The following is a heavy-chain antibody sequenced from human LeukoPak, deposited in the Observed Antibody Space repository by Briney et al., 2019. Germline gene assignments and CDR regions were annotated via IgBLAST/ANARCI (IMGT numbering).Heavy chain of an antibody. V-gene: IGHV3-11*01. CDR1: GFIFTDYY. CDR2: ISSSTI. D-gene: IGHD1-26*01. CDR3: VRVLRGSYLADY. J-gene: IGHJ4*02. Sequence: GGSLRLSCAASGFIFTDYYMSWIRQAPGKGLEWISHISSSTIYYTDSVKGRFTISRDDSKNSLYLQMMSLRVEDTAVYYCVRVLRGSYLADYWGQGTLVTVSS.